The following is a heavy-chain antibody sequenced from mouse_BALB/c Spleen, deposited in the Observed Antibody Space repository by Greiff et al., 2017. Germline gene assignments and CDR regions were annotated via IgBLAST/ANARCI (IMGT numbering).Heavy chain of an antibody. V-gene: IGHV1-5*01. Sequence: EVQLQQSGTVLARPGASVKMSCKASGYTFTSYWMHWVKQRPGQGLEWIGAIYPGNSDTSYNQKFKGKAKLTAVTSTSTAYMELSSLTNEDSAVYYCTRSDGNYARYYAMDYWGQGTSVTVSS. CDR3: TRSDGNYARYYAMDY. J-gene: IGHJ4*01. CDR2: IYPGNSDT. D-gene: IGHD2-1*01. CDR1: GYTFTSYW.